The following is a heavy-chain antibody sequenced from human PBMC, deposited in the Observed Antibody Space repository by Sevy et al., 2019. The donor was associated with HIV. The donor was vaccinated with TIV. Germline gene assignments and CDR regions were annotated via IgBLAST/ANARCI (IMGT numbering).Heavy chain of an antibody. J-gene: IGHJ4*02. Sequence: GSLRLSCAASEFAFSSFAMTWVRQTPGKGLEWVSSLRDSAGTTYYAASVKGRFTISRDNSKNTLFLLMNSLRPEDTAVYYCAKDSPYTKIVTVAATRVLDNWGQGTLVTVSS. CDR2: LRDSAGTT. V-gene: IGHV3-23*01. D-gene: IGHD6-19*01. CDR3: AKDSPYTKIVTVAATRVLDN. CDR1: EFAFSSFA.